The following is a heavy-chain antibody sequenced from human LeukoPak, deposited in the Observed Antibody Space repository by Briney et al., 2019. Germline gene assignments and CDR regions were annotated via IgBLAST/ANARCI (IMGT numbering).Heavy chain of an antibody. Sequence: PGGSLRLSCAASGFTFSSYWMSWVRQAPGKGLEWVANIKQDGSEKYYVDSVKGRFTISRDNAKNSLYLQMNSLRAEDTAVYYCARDIVVVVAATYYLDYWGQGTLVTVSS. CDR2: IKQDGSEK. V-gene: IGHV3-7*01. D-gene: IGHD2-15*01. CDR3: ARDIVVVVAATYYLDY. J-gene: IGHJ4*02. CDR1: GFTFSSYW.